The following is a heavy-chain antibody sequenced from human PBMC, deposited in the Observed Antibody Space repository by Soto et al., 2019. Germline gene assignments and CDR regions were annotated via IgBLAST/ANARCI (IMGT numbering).Heavy chain of an antibody. J-gene: IGHJ4*02. CDR3: AKAPDYDYIWGSYRHFDY. V-gene: IGHV3-23*01. CDR1: GFTFSSYA. Sequence: GGSLRLSCAASGFTFSSYAMSWVRQAPGKGLEWVSAISGSGGSTYYADSVKGRFTISRDNSKNTLYLQMNSPRAEDTAVYYCAKAPDYDYIWGSYRHFDYWGQGTLVTVSS. D-gene: IGHD3-16*02. CDR2: ISGSGGST.